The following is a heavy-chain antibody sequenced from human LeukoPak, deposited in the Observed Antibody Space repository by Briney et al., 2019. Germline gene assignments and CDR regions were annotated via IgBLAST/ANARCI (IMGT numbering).Heavy chain of an antibody. V-gene: IGHV1-2*02. CDR1: GYTFTGYY. CDR2: INPNSDGT. Sequence: ASVKVSCKASGYTFTGYYMHWVRQAPGQGLEWMGCINPNSDGTNYAQKFQARVTMTRDTSISTAYMELSRVGSDDTAVYYCARPTTVTDYDACDIWGQGTMVTVSS. J-gene: IGHJ3*02. D-gene: IGHD4-17*01. CDR3: ARPTTVTDYDACDI.